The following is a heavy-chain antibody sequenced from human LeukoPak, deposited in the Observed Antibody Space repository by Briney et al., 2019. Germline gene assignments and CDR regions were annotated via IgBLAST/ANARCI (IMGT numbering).Heavy chain of an antibody. CDR2: IYDSGST. J-gene: IGHJ4*02. D-gene: IGHD2-2*01. CDR3: ARVSRYCSSTSCSSHGYYFDY. Sequence: PSETLSLTCTVSGGSIRSSYYYWGWIRQPPGKGLEWIGSIYDSGSTYYNPSLKSRVTISVDTSKNQFSLKLNSVTAADTAVYYCARVSRYCSSTSCSSHGYYFDYWGQGTLVTVSS. V-gene: IGHV4-39*01. CDR1: GGSIRSSYYY.